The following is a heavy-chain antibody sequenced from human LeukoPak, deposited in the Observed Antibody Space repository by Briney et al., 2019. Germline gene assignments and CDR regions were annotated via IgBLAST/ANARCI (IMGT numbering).Heavy chain of an antibody. V-gene: IGHV3-53*01. J-gene: IGHJ4*02. CDR3: ARESVTSGWYLY. D-gene: IGHD6-19*01. CDR1: GFTVSGNY. Sequence: GGSLRLSCAASGFTVSGNYMSWVRQAPGKGLQWVSTIYKEGNTFYADSVRGRFTLSRDNSKNTLYLQMNSLRAEDMAIYYCARESVTSGWYLYWGQGTLVTVSS. CDR2: IYKEGNT.